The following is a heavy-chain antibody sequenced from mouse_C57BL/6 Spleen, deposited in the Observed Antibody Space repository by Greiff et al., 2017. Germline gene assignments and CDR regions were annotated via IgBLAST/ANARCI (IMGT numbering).Heavy chain of an antibody. CDR2: ISSGSSTI. CDR3: ARRDYYDYDWFAY. J-gene: IGHJ3*01. CDR1: GFTFSDYG. Sequence: EVQLVESGGGLVKPGGSLKLSCAASGFTFSDYGMHWVRQAPEKGLEWVAYISSGSSTIYYADTVKGRFTISRDNAKNTLFLQMTSLRSEDTAMYYCARRDYYDYDWFAYWGQGTLVTVSA. D-gene: IGHD2-4*01. V-gene: IGHV5-17*01.